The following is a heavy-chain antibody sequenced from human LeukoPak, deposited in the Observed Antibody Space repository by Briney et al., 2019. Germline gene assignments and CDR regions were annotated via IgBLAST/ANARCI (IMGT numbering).Heavy chain of an antibody. CDR3: AREAPGVAGTYYFDY. CDR1: GGSISSYY. V-gene: IGHV4-59*12. CDR2: IYYSGST. Sequence: PSETLSLTCTVSGGSISSYYWSWIRQPPGKGLEWIGYIYYSGSTNYNPSLKSRVTISVDTSKNQFSLKLSSVTAADTAVYYCAREAPGVAGTYYFDYWGQGTLSPSPQ. D-gene: IGHD6-19*01. J-gene: IGHJ4*02.